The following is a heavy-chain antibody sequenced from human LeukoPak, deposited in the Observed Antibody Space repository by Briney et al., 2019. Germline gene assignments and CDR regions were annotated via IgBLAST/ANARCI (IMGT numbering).Heavy chain of an antibody. CDR2: ISSSSTYI. J-gene: IGHJ3*02. Sequence: GGSLRLSCAASGFTFSSSSMNWVRQAPGKGLEWVSSISSSSTYIYYADSVKGRFTISRDNAKNSLHLQMNSLRAEDTAVYYCARNRYGSSLDAFDIWGQGTVVAVSS. V-gene: IGHV3-21*01. D-gene: IGHD6-13*01. CDR3: ARNRYGSSLDAFDI. CDR1: GFTFSSSS.